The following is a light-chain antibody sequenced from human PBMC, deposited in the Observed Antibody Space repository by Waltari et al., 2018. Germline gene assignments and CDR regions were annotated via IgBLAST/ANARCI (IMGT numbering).Light chain of an antibody. J-gene: IGKJ3*01. Sequence: EIVFTHSPVTLSLSPGEGATPSCKTSQSVGDFLAWYQQRPGQAPRLLIYDASLRAAGIPARFSGSGSGTDFTLTISSLESEDSAVYFCQQRNSWPLTFGPGTTV. CDR3: QQRNSWPLT. CDR1: QSVGDF. CDR2: DAS. V-gene: IGKV3-11*01.